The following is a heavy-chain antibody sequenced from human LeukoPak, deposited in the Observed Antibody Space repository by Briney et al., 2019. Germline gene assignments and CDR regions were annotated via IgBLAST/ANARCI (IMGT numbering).Heavy chain of an antibody. D-gene: IGHD3-9*01. V-gene: IGHV1-18*01. Sequence: ASVKVSCKASGYTFTSYAMHWVRQAPGQGLEWMGWISAYNGNTNYAQKLQGRVTMTTDTSTSTAYMELRSLRSDDTAVYYCARDFDMDTYYFDYWGQGTLVTVSS. CDR1: GYTFTSYA. CDR3: ARDFDMDTYYFDY. CDR2: ISAYNGNT. J-gene: IGHJ4*02.